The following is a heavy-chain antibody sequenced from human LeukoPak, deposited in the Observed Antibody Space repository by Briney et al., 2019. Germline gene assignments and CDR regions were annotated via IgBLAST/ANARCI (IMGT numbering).Heavy chain of an antibody. D-gene: IGHD5-18*01. CDR3: ARDXSGYSYGSDY. J-gene: IGHJ4*02. V-gene: IGHV3-21*01. CDR2: ISSSSSYI. Sequence: GGSLXLSCAASGFTFSSYSMNWVRQAPGKGLEWVSSISSSSSYIYYADSVKGRFTISRDNAKNSLYLQMNSLRDEDTAVYYCARDXSGYSYGSDYWGQGTLVTVSS. CDR1: GFTFSSYS.